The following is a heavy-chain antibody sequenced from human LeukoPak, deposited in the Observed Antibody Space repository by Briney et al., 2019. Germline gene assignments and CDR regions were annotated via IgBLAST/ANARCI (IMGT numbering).Heavy chain of an antibody. CDR1: GGSISSSSYY. CDR3: ARGSVHQYYSGSGSYSGVDY. V-gene: IGHV4-39*01. Sequence: SETLSLTCTVSGGSISSSSYYWGWIRQPPGQGLEWIGSIYYSGSTYYNPSLKSRVTISVDTSRNQCSLKLSSVTAADTAVYYCARGSVHQYYSGSGSYSGVDYWGQGTLVTVSS. CDR2: IYYSGST. D-gene: IGHD3-10*01. J-gene: IGHJ4*02.